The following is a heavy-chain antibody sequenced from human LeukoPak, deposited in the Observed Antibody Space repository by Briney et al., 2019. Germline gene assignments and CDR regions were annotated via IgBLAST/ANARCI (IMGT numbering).Heavy chain of an antibody. V-gene: IGHV3-23*01. D-gene: IGHD3-10*02. CDR1: GFTFSAYA. CDR3: ARDLYYYVAMDV. CDR2: IGSDGKT. J-gene: IGHJ6*02. Sequence: PGGSLRLSCEASGFTFSAYAMTWVRQAPGKGLEWVSSIGSDGKTHYSESVKGRFAISRDNSKGMAFLQLNSVRAEDTALYYCARDLYYYVAMDVWGQGTTVTVSS.